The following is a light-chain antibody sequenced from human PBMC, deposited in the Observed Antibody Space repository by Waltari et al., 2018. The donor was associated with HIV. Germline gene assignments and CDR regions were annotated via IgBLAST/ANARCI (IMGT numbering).Light chain of an antibody. CDR3: QQYGSSPKT. V-gene: IGKV3-20*01. J-gene: IGKJ1*01. Sequence: VFTQSPGTLFLSPGERATLYCRARQSVSSSYLAGYQQKPGQAPRLLIYGASSRATGIPDRFSGSGSGTDFTLTISRLEAEEFAVYYCQQYGSSPKTFGQGTKVEIK. CDR1: QSVSSSY. CDR2: GAS.